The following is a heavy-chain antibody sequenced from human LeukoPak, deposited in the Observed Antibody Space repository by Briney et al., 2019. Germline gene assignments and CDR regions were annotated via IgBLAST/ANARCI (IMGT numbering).Heavy chain of an antibody. D-gene: IGHD5-18*01. CDR1: QFTFSHYG. Sequence: GGSLTLSCVASQFTFSHYGMHWVRQAPGKGLEWVSSFISSSNYGYYADSVKGRFTISRDNAKNTLFLQINSLRAEDTAVYYCARDRTALVPDYMDVWGNGTTVTVSS. CDR2: FISSSNYG. V-gene: IGHV3-21*01. J-gene: IGHJ6*03. CDR3: ARDRTALVPDYMDV.